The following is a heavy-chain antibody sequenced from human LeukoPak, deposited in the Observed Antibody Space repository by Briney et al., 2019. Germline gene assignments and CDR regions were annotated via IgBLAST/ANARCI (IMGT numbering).Heavy chain of an antibody. Sequence: PGGSLRLSCAASGFTFSSYGMHWVRQAPGKGLEWVAVISYDGSNKYYADSVKGRSTISRDNSKNTLYLQMNSLRAEDTAVYYCAKDWNKFDYWGQGTLVTVSS. CDR3: AKDWNKFDY. V-gene: IGHV3-30*18. CDR1: GFTFSSYG. J-gene: IGHJ4*02. D-gene: IGHD1-1*01. CDR2: ISYDGSNK.